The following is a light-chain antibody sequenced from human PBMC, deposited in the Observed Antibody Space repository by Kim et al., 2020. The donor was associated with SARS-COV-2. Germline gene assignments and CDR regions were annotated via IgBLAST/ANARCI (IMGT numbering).Light chain of an antibody. CDR2: KAS. V-gene: IGKV1-5*03. J-gene: IGKJ1*01. Sequence: DIQMTQSPSTLSASVGDRVTITCRASRSISSWLAWYQQKPGKAPKLLIYKASSLESGVPSRFSGSGSGIEFTLTISSLQPDDFATYYCQQYNSYLWTFGQGTKVDIK. CDR3: QQYNSYLWT. CDR1: RSISSW.